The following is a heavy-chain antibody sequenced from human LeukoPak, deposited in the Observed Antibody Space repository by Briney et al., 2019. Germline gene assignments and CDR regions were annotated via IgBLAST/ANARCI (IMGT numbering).Heavy chain of an antibody. CDR3: ARVYEVGAAAGTYYDY. V-gene: IGHV1-69*13. J-gene: IGHJ4*02. D-gene: IGHD6-13*01. Sequence: GASVKVSCKASGGTFSSYAISWVRQAPGQGLEWMGGIIPIFGTANYAQKFQGRATITADESTSTAYMELSSLRSEDTAVYYCARVYEVGAAAGTYYDYWGQGTLVTVSS. CDR2: IIPIFGTA. CDR1: GGTFSSYA.